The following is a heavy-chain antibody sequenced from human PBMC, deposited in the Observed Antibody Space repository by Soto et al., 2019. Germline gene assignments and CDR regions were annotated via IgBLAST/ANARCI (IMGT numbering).Heavy chain of an antibody. CDR1: GFSVNKDF. J-gene: IGHJ6*02. CDR3: TKYQNPPGDIAAACSLTCGDHRDLLAF. Sequence: GGSLRLSCAASGFSVNKDFMSWVRQAPGKGLEWVSTMYSTGGTDYADSVRGRFTISKDNSKNTLDLQINSLRAEDTAVYYCTKYQNPPGDIAAACSLTCGDHRDLLAFWGQGTTVTGS. V-gene: IGHV3-66*01. CDR2: MYSTGGT. D-gene: IGHD6-13*01.